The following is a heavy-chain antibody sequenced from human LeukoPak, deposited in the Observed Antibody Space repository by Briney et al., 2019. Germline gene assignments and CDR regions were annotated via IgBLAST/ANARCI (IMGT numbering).Heavy chain of an antibody. CDR1: GFNFGGHE. J-gene: IGHJ6*02. CDR3: AHYDWDV. V-gene: IGHV3-48*03. CDR2: ISSRGDSR. D-gene: IGHD4-17*01. Sequence: GGSLRLSCAASGFNFGGHEMNWVRQAAGKGLEWVSYISSRGDSRHYADSVRGRFVISRDNAKNSLYLQMYSLRVEDTAVYYCAHYDWDVWGQGTTVTVSS.